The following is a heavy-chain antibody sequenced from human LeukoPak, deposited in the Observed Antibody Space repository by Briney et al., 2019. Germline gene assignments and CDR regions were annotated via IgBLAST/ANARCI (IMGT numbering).Heavy chain of an antibody. CDR1: GFTFDDYG. CDR3: ARDQNFGGAAAGLFDY. D-gene: IGHD6-13*01. V-gene: IGHV3-20*04. CDR2: INWNGGST. Sequence: GGSLRLSCAASGFTFDDYGMSWVRQAPGKGLEWVSGINWNGGSTGYADSVKGRFTISRDNAKNSLYLQMNSLRAEDTALYYCARDQNFGGAAAGLFDYWGQGTLVTVSS. J-gene: IGHJ4*02.